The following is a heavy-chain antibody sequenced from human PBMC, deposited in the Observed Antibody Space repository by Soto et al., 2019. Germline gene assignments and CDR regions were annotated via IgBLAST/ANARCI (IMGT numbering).Heavy chain of an antibody. CDR3: AREGLYSSGWYSL. CDR2: INHSGST. V-gene: IGHV4-34*01. CDR1: GGSFSGYY. Sequence: SETLSLTCAVYGGSFSGYYWSWIRQPPGKGLEWIGEINHSGSTNYNPSLKSRVTISVDTSKNQFSLKLSSVTAADTAVYYCAREGLYSSGWYSLWGQGTLVTVSS. J-gene: IGHJ4*02. D-gene: IGHD6-19*01.